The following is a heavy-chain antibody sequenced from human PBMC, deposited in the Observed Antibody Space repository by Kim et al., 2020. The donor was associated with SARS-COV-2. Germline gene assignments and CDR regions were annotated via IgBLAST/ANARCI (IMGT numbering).Heavy chain of an antibody. CDR1: GYSFTSYW. V-gene: IGHV5-51*01. CDR3: ARHGLYCSSTSCHTATHQYPDYYYYYGMDV. CDR2: IYPGDSDT. Sequence: GESLKISCKGSGYSFTSYWIGWVRQMPGKGLEWMGIIYPGDSDTRYSPSFQGQVTISADKSISTAYLQWSSLKASDTAMYYCARHGLYCSSTSCHTATHQYPDYYYYYGMDVWGQGTTVTVSS. D-gene: IGHD2-2*01. J-gene: IGHJ6*02.